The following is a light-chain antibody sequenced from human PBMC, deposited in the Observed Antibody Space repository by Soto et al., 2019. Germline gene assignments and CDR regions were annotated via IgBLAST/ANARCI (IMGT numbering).Light chain of an antibody. J-gene: IGLJ3*02. CDR2: VNSDGSH. V-gene: IGLV4-69*01. Sequence: QLVLTQSPSASASLGASVKLTCTLSSGHNSYAIAWHQQQPEKGPRYLMKVNSDGSHSKGDGIPDRFSGSSSGAERYLTISSLQSEDEADYYCQTWSPDIRVFGGGTKLTVL. CDR1: SGHNSYA. CDR3: QTWSPDIRV.